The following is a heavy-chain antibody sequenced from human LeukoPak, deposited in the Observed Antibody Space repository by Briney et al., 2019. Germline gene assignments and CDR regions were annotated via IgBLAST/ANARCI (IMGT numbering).Heavy chain of an antibody. CDR3: ARIKAVAGKDY. J-gene: IGHJ4*02. D-gene: IGHD6-19*01. CDR1: GYTFTGYY. V-gene: IGHV1-2*02. Sequence: ASVKVSCKASGYTFTGYYMHWVRQARGQGLEWMGWINPNSGGTNYAQKFQGRVTMTRDTSISTAYMELSRLRSDDMAVYYCARIKAVAGKDYWGQGTLVTVSS. CDR2: INPNSGGT.